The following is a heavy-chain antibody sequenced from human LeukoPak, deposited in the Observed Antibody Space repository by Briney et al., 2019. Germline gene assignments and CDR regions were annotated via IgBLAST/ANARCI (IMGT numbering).Heavy chain of an antibody. D-gene: IGHD3-10*01. CDR3: ARPLKANAGYFDF. CDR2: IYSGGST. Sequence: GGSYRLSCAASGFTFTNVWMSWVRQAPGKGLEWVSVIYSGGSTYYADSVKGRFTISRDDSKNTLYLQTNSLRAEDTAVYYCARPLKANAGYFDFWGQGTLVTVSS. CDR1: GFTFTNVW. J-gene: IGHJ4*02. V-gene: IGHV3-66*02.